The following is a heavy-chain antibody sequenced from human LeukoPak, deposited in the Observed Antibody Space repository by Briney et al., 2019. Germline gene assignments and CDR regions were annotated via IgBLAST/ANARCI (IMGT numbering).Heavy chain of an antibody. CDR1: GGSISGYY. V-gene: IGHV4-59*08. D-gene: IGHD6-13*01. J-gene: IGHJ4*02. Sequence: SDTLSLTCTVSGGSISGYYWSWIRQPPGKGLEWIGYIYYSGSTNYNPSLKSRVTISVDTSKNQFSLKLSSVTAADTAVYYCARHGSSWYYFDYWGQGTLVTVSS. CDR3: ARHGSSWYYFDY. CDR2: IYYSGST.